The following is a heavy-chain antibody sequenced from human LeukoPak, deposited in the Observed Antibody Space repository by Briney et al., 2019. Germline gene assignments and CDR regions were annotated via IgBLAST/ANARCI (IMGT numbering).Heavy chain of an antibody. V-gene: IGHV1-18*04. CDR1: GYTFTGYY. CDR2: ISTYDHDT. Sequence: ASVKVSCKASGYTFTGYYMHWVRQAPGQGLEWMAWISTYDHDTNYAQKFRGRVTMTTDTSTSTAYMELRSLGSDDTAVYYCVRDYFCSGGTCDDCFDPWGQGTLVTVSS. CDR3: VRDYFCSGGTCDDCFDP. J-gene: IGHJ5*02. D-gene: IGHD2-15*01.